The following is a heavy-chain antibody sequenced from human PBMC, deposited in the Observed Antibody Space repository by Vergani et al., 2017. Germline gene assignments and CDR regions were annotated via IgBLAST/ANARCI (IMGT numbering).Heavy chain of an antibody. Sequence: EVQLLESGGDLVQPGGSLRLSCAASGFTFNHYAMNWVRQAPGKGLEWVSGISGSGGSTYYAGSVKGRFTISRDSSKTTLYLQMNSLSAGDTAVYYCAKAHPRNSGYDYLYYYHAMDVWGQGTTVTVSS. V-gene: IGHV3-23*01. CDR1: GFTFNHYA. CDR2: ISGSGGST. D-gene: IGHD5-12*01. J-gene: IGHJ6*02. CDR3: AKAHPRNSGYDYLYYYHAMDV.